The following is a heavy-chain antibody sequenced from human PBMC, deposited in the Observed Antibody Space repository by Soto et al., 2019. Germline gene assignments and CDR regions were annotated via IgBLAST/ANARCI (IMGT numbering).Heavy chain of an antibody. CDR1: GGSISSYY. Sequence: QVQLQESGPGLVKPSETLSLTCTVSGGSISSYYWSWIRQPPGKGLEWIGYIYYSGSTNYNPSFTSRVTISVDTSKNQFPLKLSSVTAADTAVYYCARRYGGTFDYWGQGTLVTVSS. CDR3: ARRYGGTFDY. CDR2: IYYSGST. D-gene: IGHD2-15*01. V-gene: IGHV4-59*08. J-gene: IGHJ4*02.